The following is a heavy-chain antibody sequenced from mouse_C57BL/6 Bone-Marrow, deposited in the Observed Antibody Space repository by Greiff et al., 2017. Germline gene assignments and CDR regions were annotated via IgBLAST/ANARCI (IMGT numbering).Heavy chain of an antibody. J-gene: IGHJ2*01. D-gene: IGHD4-1*01. CDR2: IDPSGSYT. CDR3: AREETGTNFDY. Sequence: VQLQQPGAELVMPGASVKLSCKASGYTFTSYWMHWVKQRPGQGLEWIGEIDPSGSYTNYNHKFKGKSTLTVDKSSSTAYLQLSSLTSEDSAVYYCAREETGTNFDYWGQGTTLTVSS. V-gene: IGHV1-69*01. CDR1: GYTFTSYW.